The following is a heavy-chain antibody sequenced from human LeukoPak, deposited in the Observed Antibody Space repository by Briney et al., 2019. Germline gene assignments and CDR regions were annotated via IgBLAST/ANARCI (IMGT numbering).Heavy chain of an antibody. V-gene: IGHV3-66*01. CDR2: IYSGGST. CDR1: RFTLSSNY. D-gene: IGHD3-10*01. CDR3: ARGLTMVRGVIITPAYYYYGMDV. J-gene: IGHJ6*02. Sequence: GGSLRLSCAASRFTLSSNYMSWVRPAPGKGLDWVSVIYSGGSTYYTDSVKGRFTISRDHFKNTLYLQMNSMRAEDTAGYCCARGLTMVRGVIITPAYYYYGMDVWGQGTTVTVSS.